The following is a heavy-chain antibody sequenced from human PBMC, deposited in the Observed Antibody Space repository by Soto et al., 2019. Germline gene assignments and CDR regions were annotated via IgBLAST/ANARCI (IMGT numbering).Heavy chain of an antibody. J-gene: IGHJ4*02. CDR3: ASELVVVAGTDY. Sequence: QVQLVESGGGVVQPGRSLRLSCAASGFTFRSYAMHWVRQSPGKGPEWVAVISNEGSDQYYADSVKGRFTISRDNSKNTLYLQMNSLRDEDTAVYYCASELVVVAGTDYWGQGTLVIVSS. V-gene: IGHV3-30-3*01. CDR1: GFTFRSYA. CDR2: ISNEGSDQ. D-gene: IGHD2-15*01.